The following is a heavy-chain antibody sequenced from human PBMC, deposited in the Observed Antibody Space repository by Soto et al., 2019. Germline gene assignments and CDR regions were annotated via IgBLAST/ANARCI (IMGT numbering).Heavy chain of an antibody. Sequence: PGGSLRLSCAASGFTFDDYAMHWVRQAPGKGLEWVSGISWNSGSIGYADSVKGRFTISRDNAKNSLYLQMNSLRAEDTALYYCAKLSREWSGYYMGEGPFDYWGHGTLVTVSS. V-gene: IGHV3-9*01. CDR2: ISWNSGSI. CDR1: GFTFDDYA. D-gene: IGHD3-3*01. CDR3: AKLSREWSGYYMGEGPFDY. J-gene: IGHJ4*01.